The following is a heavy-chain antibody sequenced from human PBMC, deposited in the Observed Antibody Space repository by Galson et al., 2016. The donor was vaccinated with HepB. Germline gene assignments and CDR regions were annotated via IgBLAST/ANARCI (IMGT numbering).Heavy chain of an antibody. CDR2: ISSEGSRI. Sequence: SLRLSCAASGFTFSSHTMHWVRQAPGKGLEWVAVISSEGSRIDYADSVKGRFTISRDISKNTVFLQMNSLRVIDTAVYYCARDNYGYGNYLDSWGQGTLVTVSS. V-gene: IGHV3-30-3*01. J-gene: IGHJ4*02. CDR1: GFTFSSHT. D-gene: IGHD3-16*01. CDR3: ARDNYGYGNYLDS.